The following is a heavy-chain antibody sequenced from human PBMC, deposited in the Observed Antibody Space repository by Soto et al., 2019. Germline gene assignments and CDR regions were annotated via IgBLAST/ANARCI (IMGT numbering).Heavy chain of an antibody. J-gene: IGHJ4*02. CDR1: GFTFSSHN. Sequence: GGSLRLSCAASGFTFSSHNMNWVRQAPGKGLEWVSSITTSSSYIYYADSVKGRFTISRDNARNSLYLQMSSLRAEDTAVYYCARYSSGWYIFDCWGQGTLVTVSS. V-gene: IGHV3-21*01. CDR3: ARYSSGWYIFDC. CDR2: ITTSSSYI. D-gene: IGHD6-19*01.